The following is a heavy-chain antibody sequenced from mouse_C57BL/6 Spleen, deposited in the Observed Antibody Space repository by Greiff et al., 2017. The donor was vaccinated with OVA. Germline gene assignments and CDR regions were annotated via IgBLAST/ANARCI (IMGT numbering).Heavy chain of an antibody. CDR1: GFSLSTSGMG. D-gene: IGHD2-4*01. Sequence: QVTLKECGPGILQSSQTLSLTCSFSGFSLSTSGMGVSWIRQPSGKGLEWLAHIYWDDDKRYNPSLKSRLTISKDTSRNQVFLKITSVDTADTATYYCARRAGPPIYYEYDGDWYFDVWGTGTTVTVSS. V-gene: IGHV8-12*01. CDR2: IYWDDDK. J-gene: IGHJ1*03. CDR3: ARRAGPPIYYEYDGDWYFDV.